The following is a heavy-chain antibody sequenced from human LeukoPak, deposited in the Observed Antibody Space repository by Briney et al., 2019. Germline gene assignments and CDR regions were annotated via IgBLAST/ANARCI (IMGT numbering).Heavy chain of an antibody. D-gene: IGHD4-23*01. J-gene: IGHJ4*02. CDR3: ARDRNDYGGNSAAGIFDY. CDR1: GFTFSSYS. Sequence: GGSLRLSCAASGFTFSSYSMNWVRQAPGKGLEWVSSISSSSSYIHYADSVKGRFTISRDNAKNSLYLQMNSLRAEDTAVYYCARDRNDYGGNSAAGIFDYWGQGTLVTVSS. V-gene: IGHV3-21*01. CDR2: ISSSSSYI.